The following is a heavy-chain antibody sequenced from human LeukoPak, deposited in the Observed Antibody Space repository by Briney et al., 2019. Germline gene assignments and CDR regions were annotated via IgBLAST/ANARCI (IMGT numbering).Heavy chain of an antibody. J-gene: IGHJ4*02. CDR1: GYTFTGYH. Sequence: GASVKVPCKASGYTFTGYHIHWVRQAPGQGLEWMGRINPYSGDTNFAQKFQGRVTMTRDTSITTAYMDLSSLTPDDTAVYFCARDQGSLTRSWYTGYWGQGTQVTDSS. D-gene: IGHD6-13*01. V-gene: IGHV1-2*06. CDR2: INPYSGDT. CDR3: ARDQGSLTRSWYTGY.